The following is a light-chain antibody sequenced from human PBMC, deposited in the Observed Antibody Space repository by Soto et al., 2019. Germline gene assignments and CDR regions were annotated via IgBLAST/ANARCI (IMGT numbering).Light chain of an antibody. Sequence: QSALTQPRSVSWSLVQSVTISGTGTSSDVGGYNYVSWYQQHPGKAPKLMIYYVNKRPSGVPDRFSGSKSGNPASLTISGLQAADEAYYSCCSYACSCVFVGGTKLTVL. CDR2: YVN. V-gene: IGLV2-11*01. CDR3: CSYACSCV. CDR1: SSDVGGYNY. J-gene: IGLJ3*02.